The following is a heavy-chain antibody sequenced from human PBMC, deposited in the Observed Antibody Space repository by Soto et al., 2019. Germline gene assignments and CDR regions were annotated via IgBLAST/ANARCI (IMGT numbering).Heavy chain of an antibody. Sequence: QVQLQESGPGLVKPSQTLSLTCTVSGGSISSGGYYWTWIRQHPGKGLEWIGYNYYSGITYYNPSLKRRVTISLDTSKNQFSLKLSSVTAADTAVYYCARVSSIAGLYYGMAVCGQVTTVTVAS. V-gene: IGHV4-31*03. CDR1: GGSISSGGYY. CDR2: NYYSGIT. J-gene: IGHJ6*02. D-gene: IGHD6-6*01. CDR3: ARVSSIAGLYYGMAV.